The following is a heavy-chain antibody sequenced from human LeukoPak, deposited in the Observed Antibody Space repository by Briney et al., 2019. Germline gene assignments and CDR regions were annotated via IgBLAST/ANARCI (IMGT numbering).Heavy chain of an antibody. V-gene: IGHV3-53*01. CDR3: ARGFRNWYFDL. CDR1: GFTVSSNY. J-gene: IGHJ2*01. CDR2: IYSGGST. D-gene: IGHD3-3*01. Sequence: GGSLRLSCAASGFTVSSNYMSWVRQAPGKGLEWVSIIYSGGSTYYADSVKGRFTISRDNSKNTLYLQMNSLRAEDTAVYYCARGFRNWYFDLWGRGTLVTVSS.